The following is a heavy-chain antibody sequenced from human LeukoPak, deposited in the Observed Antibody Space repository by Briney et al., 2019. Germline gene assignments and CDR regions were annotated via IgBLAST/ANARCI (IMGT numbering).Heavy chain of an antibody. CDR2: ISYDGSNK. V-gene: IGHV3-30*03. CDR1: GFTFSSYG. CDR3: ASCYIAVAGTRKGFFDY. Sequence: GGSLRLSCAASGFTFSSYGMHWVRQAPGKGLEWVAVISYDGSNKYYADSVKGRFTISRDNSKNTLYLQMNSLRAEDTAVYYCASCYIAVAGTRKGFFDYWGQGTLVTVSS. D-gene: IGHD6-19*01. J-gene: IGHJ4*02.